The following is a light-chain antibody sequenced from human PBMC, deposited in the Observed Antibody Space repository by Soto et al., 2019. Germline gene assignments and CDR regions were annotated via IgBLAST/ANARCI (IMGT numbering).Light chain of an antibody. CDR1: QPVLDSSNNKNY. J-gene: IGKJ1*01. Sequence: DIVMTQSPDFLAVSLGERATINCKSSQPVLDSSNNKNYVAWYQQKPGQPPKLLISWASYRESGVPDRFSGSVSETDFTLTISSLQAEDVALYFGQQFSFSPWTFGQGTKVEIK. CDR3: QQFSFSPWT. CDR2: WAS. V-gene: IGKV4-1*01.